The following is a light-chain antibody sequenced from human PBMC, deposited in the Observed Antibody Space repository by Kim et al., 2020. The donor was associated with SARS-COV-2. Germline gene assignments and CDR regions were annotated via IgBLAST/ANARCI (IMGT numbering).Light chain of an antibody. CDR2: GKN. V-gene: IGLV3-19*01. CDR1: SLRSSY. CDR3: NSRDSSGNHWV. Sequence: ASGQTVSITCQGDSLRSSYAGWYQQKAGQAPLLVIYGKNNRPSGIPDRFSGSSSGNTASLTITGAQAEDEADYYCNSRDSSGNHWVFGGGTKVTVL. J-gene: IGLJ3*02.